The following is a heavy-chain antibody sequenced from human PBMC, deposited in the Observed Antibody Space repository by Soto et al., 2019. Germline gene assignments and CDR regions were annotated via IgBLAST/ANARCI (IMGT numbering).Heavy chain of an antibody. D-gene: IGHD3-16*02. CDR3: ARGMITFGGVIVIPGMDV. CDR1: GGTFSSYA. J-gene: IGHJ6*02. V-gene: IGHV1-69*01. Sequence: QVQLVQSGAEVKKPGSSVKLSCKASGGTFSSYAISWVRQAPGQGLEWMGGIIPIFGTANYAQKFQGRVTITADESTSTAYMELSSLRSEDTAVYYCARGMITFGGVIVIPGMDVWGQGTTVTVSS. CDR2: IIPIFGTA.